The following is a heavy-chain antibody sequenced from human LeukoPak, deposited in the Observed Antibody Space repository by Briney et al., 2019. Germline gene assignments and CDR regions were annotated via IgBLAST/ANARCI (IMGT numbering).Heavy chain of an antibody. CDR1: GGSISSYY. D-gene: IGHD4-17*01. CDR2: IYYSGST. V-gene: IGHV4-59*01. CDR3: AREGGLEDITTGGFDY. J-gene: IGHJ4*02. Sequence: SETLSLTCTVSGGSISSYYWSWIRQPPGKGLEWIGYIYYSGSTNYNPSLKSRVTISVDTSKNQFSLKLSSVTAADTAVYYCAREGGLEDITTGGFDYWGQGTLVTVSS.